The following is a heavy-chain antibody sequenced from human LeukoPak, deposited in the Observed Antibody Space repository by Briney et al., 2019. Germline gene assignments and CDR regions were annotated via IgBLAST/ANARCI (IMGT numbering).Heavy chain of an antibody. CDR2: IGSNFETI. Sequence: GGSLRLSCVASGFAFSSYAMNWVRQAPGKGLEWVSYIGSNFETIYADSVKGRFTISRDNAKNSLSLQMNSLRAEDTAVYYCARDPYNGSYGDDYYYYMDVWGKGTTVTISS. CDR3: ARDPYNGSYGDDYYYYMDV. V-gene: IGHV3-48*01. D-gene: IGHD1-26*01. J-gene: IGHJ6*03. CDR1: GFAFSSYA.